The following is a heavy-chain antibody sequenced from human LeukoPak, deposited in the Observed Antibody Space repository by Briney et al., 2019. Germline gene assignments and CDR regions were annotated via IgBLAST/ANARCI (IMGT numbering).Heavy chain of an antibody. J-gene: IGHJ4*02. Sequence: QPGRSLRLSCAASGFTFSSYAMPWVRQAPGKGLEWVAVISYDGSNKYYADSVKGRFTISRDNSKNTLYLQMNSLRAEDTAVYYCARERQLVLVDYFDYWGQGTLVTVSS. CDR3: ARERQLVLVDYFDY. CDR1: GFTFSSYA. V-gene: IGHV3-30-3*01. CDR2: ISYDGSNK. D-gene: IGHD6-13*01.